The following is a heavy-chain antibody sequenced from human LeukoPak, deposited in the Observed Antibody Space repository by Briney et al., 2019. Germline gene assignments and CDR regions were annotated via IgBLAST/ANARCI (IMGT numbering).Heavy chain of an antibody. D-gene: IGHD3-10*01. CDR2: IYTSGST. V-gene: IGHV4-4*09. CDR1: GGSISSYY. CDR3: ARRAMEGSYYYYYMDV. J-gene: IGHJ6*03. Sequence: SETLSLTCTVSGGSISSYYWSWIRQPPGKGLEWIGYIYTSGSTNYNPSLKSRVTISVDTSKNQFSLKLSSVTAADTAVYYCARRAMEGSYYYYYMDVWGKGTTVTVSS.